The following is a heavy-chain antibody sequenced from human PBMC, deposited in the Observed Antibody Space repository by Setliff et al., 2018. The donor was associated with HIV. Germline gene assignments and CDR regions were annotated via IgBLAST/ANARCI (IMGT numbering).Heavy chain of an antibody. Sequence: PGGPLRLSCAASGFTFNSYGIHWVRQAPGKGLEWVALIWYDASKKEYSDSVKGRFNILRDDSKKTAYLQMNSLRDEDTAVYYCVKDVLKFWSGSGALDFWGPGTLVTVSS. CDR1: GFTFNSYG. CDR3: VKDVLKFWSGSGALDF. D-gene: IGHD3-3*01. V-gene: IGHV3-33*06. J-gene: IGHJ4*02. CDR2: IWYDASKK.